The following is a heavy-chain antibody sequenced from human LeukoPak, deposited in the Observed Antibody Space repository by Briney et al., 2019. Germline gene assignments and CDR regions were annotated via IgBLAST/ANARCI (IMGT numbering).Heavy chain of an antibody. V-gene: IGHV3-7*01. J-gene: IGHJ4*02. CDR2: IKQDGSEK. D-gene: IGHD1-26*01. CDR3: ARALGSGSYFHY. Sequence: GGSLRLSCAVSGFTFSSYWMSWVRQAPGKGLEWVANIKQDGSEKYYVDSVKGRFTISRDNAKNSLYLQMNSLRAEDTAVYYCARALGSGSYFHYWGQGTLVTVSS. CDR1: GFTFSSYW.